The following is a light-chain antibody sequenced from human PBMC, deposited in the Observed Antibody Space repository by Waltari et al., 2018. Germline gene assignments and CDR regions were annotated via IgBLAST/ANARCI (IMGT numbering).Light chain of an antibody. CDR1: PSVLYSSNNKNY. J-gene: IGKJ1*01. Sequence: IVMTQSPDSLPVSLGERATINCKSSPSVLYSSNNKNYLAWYQQKPGQPPKLLIYWATTRDAGVPDRFSSSGSRTYFTLTISSLQAEDVAVYYCQQYYSTPPTFGQGTKVEIK. CDR2: WAT. CDR3: QQYYSTPPT. V-gene: IGKV4-1*01.